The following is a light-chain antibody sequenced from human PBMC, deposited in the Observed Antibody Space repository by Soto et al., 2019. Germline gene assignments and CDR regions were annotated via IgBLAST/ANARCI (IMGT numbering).Light chain of an antibody. V-gene: IGLV2-8*01. Sequence: QSALTQPPSASGSPGQSVTISCSGTSRDVGAYNYVSWYQQHPGKAPRLLIYEVSKRPSGVPDRFSGSKSGNTASLTVSGLLAEDEAFYFCSSLGCSIFGYVFGIGSRVTVL. CDR1: SRDVGAYNY. CDR3: SSLGCSIFGYV. J-gene: IGLJ1*01. CDR2: EVS.